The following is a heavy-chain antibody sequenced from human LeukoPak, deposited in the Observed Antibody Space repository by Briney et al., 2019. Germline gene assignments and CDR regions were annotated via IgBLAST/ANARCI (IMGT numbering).Heavy chain of an antibody. Sequence: GGSLRLSCAASGFTFSSYGMHWVRQAPGKGLEWVAVIWYDGSNKYYADSVKGRFTISRDNSKNTLYLQMSGLRAEDTAIYYCVRRNVDSGGTYSGMDVWGQGTTVTVSS. CDR3: VRRNVDSGGTYSGMDV. D-gene: IGHD3-22*01. CDR2: IWYDGSNK. J-gene: IGHJ6*02. V-gene: IGHV3-33*01. CDR1: GFTFSSYG.